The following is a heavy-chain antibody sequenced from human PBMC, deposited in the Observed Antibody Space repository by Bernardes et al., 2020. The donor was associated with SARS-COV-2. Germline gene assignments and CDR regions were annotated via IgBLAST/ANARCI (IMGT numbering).Heavy chain of an antibody. Sequence: GGSLRLSCSGSGFTFSDYPMHWVRQTPGKGLEYVSRISDNVGSTHYGDSVKGRFTISGDNSKNTMYLQMNSLRVEDTAVYYCVKDRPGGDYWGQGILFTVST. CDR1: GFTFSDYP. CDR2: ISDNVGST. J-gene: IGHJ4*02. CDR3: VKDRPGGDY. V-gene: IGHV3-64D*06.